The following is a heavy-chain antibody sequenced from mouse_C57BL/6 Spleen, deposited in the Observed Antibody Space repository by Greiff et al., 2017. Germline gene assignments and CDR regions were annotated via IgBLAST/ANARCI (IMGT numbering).Heavy chain of an antibody. CDR2: ISDGGSYT. D-gene: IGHD3-2*02. CDR3: ARGQLRRAVAY. J-gene: IGHJ3*01. CDR1: GFTFSSYA. Sequence: EVHLVESGGGLVKPGGSLKLSCAASGFTFSSYAMSWVRQTPEKRLEWVATISDGGSYTYYPDNVEGRFTISRDNAKNNLYLQMSHLKSEDTAMYYCARGQLRRAVAYWGQGTLVTVSA. V-gene: IGHV5-4*01.